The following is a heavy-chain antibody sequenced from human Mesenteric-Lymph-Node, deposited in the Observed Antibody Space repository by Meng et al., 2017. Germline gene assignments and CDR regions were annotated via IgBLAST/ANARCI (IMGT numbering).Heavy chain of an antibody. CDR1: GFTFHYYW. D-gene: IGHD4-23*01. CDR3: ARVLEGGGGRYYGMDV. CDR2: INSDGTTT. J-gene: IGHJ6*02. V-gene: IGHV3-74*01. Sequence: GESLKISCVASGFTFHYYWMHWVRQAPGKGLVWVSRINSDGTTTNYADSVKGRFTISRDNAKNTLYLQMSSLRAEDTAIYFCARVLEGGGGRYYGMDVWGQGTTVTVSS.